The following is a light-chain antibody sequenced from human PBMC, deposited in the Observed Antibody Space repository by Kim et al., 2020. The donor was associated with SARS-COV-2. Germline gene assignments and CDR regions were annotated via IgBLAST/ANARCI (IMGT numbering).Light chain of an antibody. CDR1: QSVSGSY. CDR2: GAS. V-gene: IGKV3-20*01. Sequence: SPGERATLPCRASQSVSGSYVAWYQQKPGQAPRLVIYGASTRATGIPQRFSGSGSGTDFTLTISRLEREDFAVYYCQQYGDSLWTFGRGTKVDIK. J-gene: IGKJ1*01. CDR3: QQYGDSLWT.